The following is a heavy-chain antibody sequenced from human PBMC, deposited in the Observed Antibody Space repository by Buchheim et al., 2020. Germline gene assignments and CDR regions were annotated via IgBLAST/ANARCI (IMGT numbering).Heavy chain of an antibody. V-gene: IGHV4-30-4*01. J-gene: IGHJ4*02. CDR3: ARDPIFGVVSFGY. Sequence: QVQLQESGPGLVRPSQTLSLSCDVSNDSFGSGGYYWSWIRQHPGKGLEWIGYIYYSGSTYYNPSLKSRVTISVDTSKNQFSLKLSSVTAADTAVYYCARDPIFGVVSFGYWGQGTL. D-gene: IGHD3-3*01. CDR2: IYYSGST. CDR1: NDSFGSGGYY.